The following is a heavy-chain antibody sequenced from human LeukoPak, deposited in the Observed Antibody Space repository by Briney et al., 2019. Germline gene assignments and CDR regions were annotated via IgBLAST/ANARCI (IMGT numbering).Heavy chain of an antibody. Sequence: SETLSLTCTVSGGSISSYYWSWIRQPPGKRLEWIGYIYDSGSTNYNPSLKSRVTMSADTSKNQFSLKLSSVTAADTAVYYCARRDGSNLPPDHWGQGTLVTVSS. V-gene: IGHV4-59*01. D-gene: IGHD5-24*01. CDR3: ARRDGSNLPPDH. CDR2: IYDSGST. J-gene: IGHJ4*02. CDR1: GGSISSYY.